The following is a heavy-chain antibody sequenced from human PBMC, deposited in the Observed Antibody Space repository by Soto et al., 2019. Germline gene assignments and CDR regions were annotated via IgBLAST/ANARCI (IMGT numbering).Heavy chain of an antibody. J-gene: IGHJ3*02. CDR1: GGTFGSYA. D-gene: IGHD2-2*01. CDR2: IIPILGSA. CDR3: ARGEDRVAVLPSASAEIGAVEI. Sequence: QVQLVQSGAEVKKPGSSVKVSCKASGGTFGSYAISWVRQAPGQGLEWMGGIIPILGSANYAQKFQGRVTLTGDKATTKAYMEPSSLSTEDAAIYCLARGEDRVAVLPSASAEIGAVEIWGQGTMVTGS. V-gene: IGHV1-69*06.